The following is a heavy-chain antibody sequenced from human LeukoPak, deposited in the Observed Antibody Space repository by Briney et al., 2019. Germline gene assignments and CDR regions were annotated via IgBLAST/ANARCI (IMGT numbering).Heavy chain of an antibody. D-gene: IGHD6-25*01. CDR1: GYTFTGYY. CDR3: ARDAGLDLPPSSGLGYYYYYGMDV. Sequence: ASVKVSCKASGYTFTGYYMHWVRQAPGQGLEWMGWINPNSGGTNYAQKFQGRVTMTRDTSISTAYMELSRLRSDDTAVYYCARDAGLDLPPSSGLGYYYYYGMDVWGQGTTVTVSS. V-gene: IGHV1-2*02. CDR2: INPNSGGT. J-gene: IGHJ6*02.